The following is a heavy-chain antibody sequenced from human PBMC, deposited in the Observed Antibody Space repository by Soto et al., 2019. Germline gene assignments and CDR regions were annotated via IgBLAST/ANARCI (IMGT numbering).Heavy chain of an antibody. CDR1: GFTFSSYE. J-gene: IGHJ6*02. CDR3: ARVEWAHYYYGMDV. D-gene: IGHD1-26*01. V-gene: IGHV3-48*03. Sequence: QPGGSLRLSCAASGFTFSSYEMNWVRQAPGKGLEWVSYISSSGSTIYYADSVKGRFTISRDNAKNSLYLQMNSLRAEDTAVYYCARVEWAHYYYGMDVWGQGTTVTVSS. CDR2: ISSSGSTI.